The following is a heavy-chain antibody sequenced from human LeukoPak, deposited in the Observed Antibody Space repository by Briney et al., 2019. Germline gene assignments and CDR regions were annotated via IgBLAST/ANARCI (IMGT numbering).Heavy chain of an antibody. CDR3: AKVSAGYYDSSGQDY. CDR2: IRGDGRAT. V-gene: IGHV3-74*01. CDR1: GLIFTDYW. Sequence: PGGSLRLSCAASGLIFTDYWMHWVRQAPGKELVWVARIRGDGRATTYADSVKGRFTISRDNAMNTVFLQMNSLRAEDTAVYYCAKVSAGYYDSSGQDYWGQGTLVTVSS. D-gene: IGHD3-22*01. J-gene: IGHJ4*02.